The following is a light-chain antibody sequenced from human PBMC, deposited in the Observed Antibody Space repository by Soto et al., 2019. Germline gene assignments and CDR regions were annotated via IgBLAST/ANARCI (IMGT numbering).Light chain of an antibody. V-gene: IGLV3-21*04. CDR1: NVGSKS. Sequence: SYELTQPPSVSVAPGKTARISCEGNNVGSKSVHWFQQKPGQAPVLAIYYDRDRPSGIPERFSGSKSGNTATLTISRVEDGDEADYYCQVWDSSSNHWVFGGGTKLTVL. CDR3: QVWDSSSNHWV. J-gene: IGLJ3*02. CDR2: YDR.